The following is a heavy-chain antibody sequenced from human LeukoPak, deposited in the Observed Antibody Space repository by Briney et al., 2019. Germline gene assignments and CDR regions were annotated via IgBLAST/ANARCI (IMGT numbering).Heavy chain of an antibody. CDR1: GFTFSNYW. Sequence: PGGSLRLSCAASGFTFSNYWMHWVRQAPGKGLVWVSRLNSDGSSTSYADSVKGRFTISRDNAKNTLYLQMNSLRAEDTAVYYCARVASSYGSGTYYDYRGQGTLVTVSS. J-gene: IGHJ4*02. V-gene: IGHV3-74*01. D-gene: IGHD3-10*01. CDR3: ARVASSYGSGTYYDY. CDR2: LNSDGSST.